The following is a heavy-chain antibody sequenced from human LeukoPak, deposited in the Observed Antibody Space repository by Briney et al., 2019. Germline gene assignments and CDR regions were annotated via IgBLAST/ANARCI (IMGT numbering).Heavy chain of an antibody. D-gene: IGHD5-12*01. CDR3: AKDFSDIVATIGGCADY. J-gene: IGHJ4*02. V-gene: IGHV3-30*18. CDR2: ISYDGSNK. CDR1: GFTFSSYG. Sequence: GRSLRLSCAASGFTFSSYGMPWVRQAPGKGLEWVAVISYDGSNKYYADSVKGRFTISRDNSKNTLYLQMNSLRAEDTAVYYCAKDFSDIVATIGGCADYWGQGTLVTVSS.